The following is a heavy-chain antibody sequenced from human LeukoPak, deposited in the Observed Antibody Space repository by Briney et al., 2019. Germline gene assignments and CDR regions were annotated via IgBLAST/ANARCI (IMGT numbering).Heavy chain of an antibody. Sequence: ASVKVSCKASGYTFTGYYMHWVRQAPGQGLEWMGWINPNSGGTNYAQKFQGRVTMTRDTSVSTAYMELSRLRSDDTAVYYCARGDLLRFLEWSYFDYWGQGTLVTVSS. CDR1: GYTFTGYY. D-gene: IGHD3-3*01. CDR3: ARGDLLRFLEWSYFDY. J-gene: IGHJ4*02. V-gene: IGHV1-2*02. CDR2: INPNSGGT.